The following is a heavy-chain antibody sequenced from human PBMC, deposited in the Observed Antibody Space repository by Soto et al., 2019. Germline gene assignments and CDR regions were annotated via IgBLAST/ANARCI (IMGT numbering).Heavy chain of an antibody. CDR2: INPSGST. Sequence: ASVKVSCKASGYTFTNYYIHWVREAPGQGLEWMGIINPSGSTTYAQKFQGRVTLTRDTSTSTVYMELSRLRSEDAAVYYCAREAGVAIFGVVSYYGMDVWGQGTTVTVSS. CDR3: AREAGVAIFGVVSYYGMDV. D-gene: IGHD3-3*02. CDR1: GYTFTNYY. V-gene: IGHV1-46*01. J-gene: IGHJ6*02.